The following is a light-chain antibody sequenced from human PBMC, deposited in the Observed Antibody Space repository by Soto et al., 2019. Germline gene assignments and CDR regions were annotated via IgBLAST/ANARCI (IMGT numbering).Light chain of an antibody. V-gene: IGKV1-5*01. CDR3: QQYETFSGT. CDR2: DAS. J-gene: IGKJ1*01. CDR1: QSVSGW. Sequence: TPSPSTPSCSVGEPVTRPFRGSQSVSGWLAWYQQKPGEAPKLLIYDASALPRGVPSRFSGSGSGTKFTLTIASLQPDDFATYYCQQYETFSGTFGPGTKVDIK.